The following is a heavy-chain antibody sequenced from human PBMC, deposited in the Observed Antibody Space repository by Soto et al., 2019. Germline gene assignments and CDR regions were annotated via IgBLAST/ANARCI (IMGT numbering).Heavy chain of an antibody. CDR1: GYTFTNFG. V-gene: IGHV1-18*01. Sequence: QVQLLQSGAEVKKPGASVKVSCKASGYTFTNFGISWVRQAPGQGLEWMGWISAYNGNTNYAQKFQGRVTMTTDTSTSTADMEVWSRRVEDTGVYDCASGGATIDSWGQGTLVTVSS. CDR3: ASGGATIDS. J-gene: IGHJ4*02. CDR2: ISAYNGNT. D-gene: IGHD3-10*01.